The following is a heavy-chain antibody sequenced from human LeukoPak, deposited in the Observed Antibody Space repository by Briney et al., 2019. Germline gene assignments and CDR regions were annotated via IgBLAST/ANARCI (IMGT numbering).Heavy chain of an antibody. CDR3: ARPPQLIGVAGTYNWFDS. V-gene: IGHV1-2*02. CDR2: MNPNSGGT. Sequence: GASVKVSCKASGYTFTGYYMHWVRQAPGQGLEWMGWMNPNSGGTNYAQKFQGRVTMTRDTSISTAYMDLSSLRSDDTAVYYCARPPQLIGVAGTYNWFDSWGQGTLVTVSS. J-gene: IGHJ5*01. CDR1: GYTFTGYY. D-gene: IGHD6-13*01.